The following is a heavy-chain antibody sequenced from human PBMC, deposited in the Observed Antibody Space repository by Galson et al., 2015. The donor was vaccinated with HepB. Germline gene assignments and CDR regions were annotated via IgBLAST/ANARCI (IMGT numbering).Heavy chain of an antibody. Sequence: SLRLSCAASGFTLRSYAMTWVRQAPGKGLEWVSIITNSGDTSYADSVKGRFTISRDNSKNTLYLQMNSLRAEDTAVYYCAKMAGSCGSSTCWNFDYWGQGTLVTVSS. V-gene: IGHV3-23*01. CDR3: AKMAGSCGSSTCWNFDY. CDR1: GFTLRSYA. CDR2: ITNSGDT. D-gene: IGHD2-2*01. J-gene: IGHJ4*02.